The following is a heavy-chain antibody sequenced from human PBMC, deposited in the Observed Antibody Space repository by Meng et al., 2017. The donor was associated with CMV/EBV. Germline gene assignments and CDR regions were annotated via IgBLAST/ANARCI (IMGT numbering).Heavy chain of an antibody. Sequence: ASVKVSCEASGYTFTGYYMHWVRQAPGQGLEWMGWVNPNSGGTNFAQKFQGRVTMTRDTSISTAYMELSRLRSDDTAVYYCARQPQFGEYGMDVWGQGTTVTVSS. J-gene: IGHJ6*02. D-gene: IGHD3-16*01. V-gene: IGHV1-2*02. CDR3: ARQPQFGEYGMDV. CDR2: VNPNSGGT. CDR1: GYTFTGYY.